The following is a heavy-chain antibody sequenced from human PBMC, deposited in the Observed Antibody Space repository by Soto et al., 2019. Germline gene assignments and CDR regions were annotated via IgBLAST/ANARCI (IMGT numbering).Heavy chain of an antibody. CDR3: ATGSGGSSAGAFDI. CDR1: GYTFTGYY. Sequence: ASVKVSCKASGYTFTGYYMHWVRQAPGQGLEWMGWMNPNSGNTGYAQKFQGRVTMTRNTSISTAYMELSSLRSEDTAVYYCATGSGGSSAGAFDIWGQGTMVTVSS. J-gene: IGHJ3*02. D-gene: IGHD2-15*01. V-gene: IGHV1-8*02. CDR2: MNPNSGNT.